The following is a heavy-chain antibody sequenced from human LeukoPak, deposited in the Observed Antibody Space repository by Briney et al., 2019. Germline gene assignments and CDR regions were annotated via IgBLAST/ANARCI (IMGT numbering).Heavy chain of an antibody. CDR2: ISWNSGSI. Sequence: PGGSLRLSCAASGFTFDDYAMHWVRQAPGKGLEWVSGISWNSGSIGYADSVKGRFTISRDNAKNSLYLQMNSLRAEDMALYYCAKAWGGDYEDLIDYWGQGTLVTVSS. CDR3: AKAWGGDYEDLIDY. J-gene: IGHJ4*02. CDR1: GFTFDDYA. D-gene: IGHD4-17*01. V-gene: IGHV3-9*03.